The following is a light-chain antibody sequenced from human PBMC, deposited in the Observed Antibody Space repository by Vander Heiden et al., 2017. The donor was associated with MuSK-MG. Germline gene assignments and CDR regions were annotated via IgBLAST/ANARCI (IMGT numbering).Light chain of an antibody. CDR2: DGS. CDR3: QQRSHWPGT. CDR1: QNLSGY. Sequence: DNVLTQSPATLSLSPGERATLSCRASQNLSGYLAWYQKKPGQAPRLLIYDGSTRATGVPARFSGSGSGADFTLTISSLEPEDFAVYYCQQRSHWPGTFGKGTKLEIK. V-gene: IGKV3-11*01. J-gene: IGKJ2*02.